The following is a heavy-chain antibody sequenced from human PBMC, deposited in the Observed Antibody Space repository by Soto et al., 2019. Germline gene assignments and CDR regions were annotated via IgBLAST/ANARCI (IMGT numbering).Heavy chain of an antibody. CDR2: ISGSGGST. CDR1: GFTFSSYA. Sequence: GGSLRLSCAASGFTFSSYAMSWVRQAPGKGLEWVSAISGSGGSTYYADSVKGRFTISRDNSKNTLYLQMNSLRAEDTAVYYCAKVEAQGYEDIVVVVARSIDYWGQGTLVTVSS. CDR3: AKVEAQGYEDIVVVVARSIDY. J-gene: IGHJ4*02. V-gene: IGHV3-23*01. D-gene: IGHD2-15*01.